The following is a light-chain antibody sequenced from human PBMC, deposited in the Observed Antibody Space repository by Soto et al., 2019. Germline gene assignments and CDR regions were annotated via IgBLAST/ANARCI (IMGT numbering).Light chain of an antibody. V-gene: IGKV3-15*01. Sequence: SPGERATLSCRASRSVSNNLAWYQQKPGQAPRLLIXYASTRATGIPARFSGSGSGTDFTLTISTLQSEDFALYYCQQYNNWPPITFGQGTRLEIK. CDR1: RSVSNN. CDR2: YAS. J-gene: IGKJ5*01. CDR3: QQYNNWPPIT.